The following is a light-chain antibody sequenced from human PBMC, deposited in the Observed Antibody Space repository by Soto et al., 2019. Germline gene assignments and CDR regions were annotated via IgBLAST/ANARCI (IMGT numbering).Light chain of an antibody. CDR3: QHYNSYSEA. V-gene: IGKV1-5*03. CDR1: QTISSW. CDR2: KAS. Sequence: ESKSTQAPSSLSASVGYRVTITCQASQTISSWLAWYQQKPGKAPKLLIYKASTLKSGVPSRFSGSGSGTEFTLTFSSLQPDDFATYYCQHYNSYSEAFGQGTQVE. J-gene: IGKJ1*01.